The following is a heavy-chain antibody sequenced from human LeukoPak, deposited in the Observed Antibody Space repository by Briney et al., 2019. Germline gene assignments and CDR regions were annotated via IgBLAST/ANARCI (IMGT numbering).Heavy chain of an antibody. V-gene: IGHV3-23*01. J-gene: IGHJ4*02. D-gene: IGHD6-13*01. CDR3: ATMGIAEVNSFDY. CDR2: ISGSGGST. CDR1: GFTFSSYA. Sequence: GGSLRLSCAASGFTFSSYAMSWVRQAPGKGLEWVSAISGSGGSTYYADSVKGRFTISRDNSKNTLYLQMNSLRAEDTAVYYCATMGIAEVNSFDYWGQGTLVTVSS.